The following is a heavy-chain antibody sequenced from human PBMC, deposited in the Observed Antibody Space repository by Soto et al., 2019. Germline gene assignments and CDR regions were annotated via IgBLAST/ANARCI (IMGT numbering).Heavy chain of an antibody. CDR3: VRENYYYGMDV. V-gene: IGHV3-66*01. Sequence: EVQLVESGGTLVQPGGSLRLSCAASGFDASVNYMTWVRQAPGKGLEWVSAINNAFNTFYADSVTGRFTISRDNFKNTLYLQMNSLRVEDTAMYYCVRENYYYGMDVWGQGTAVTVSS. CDR2: INNAFNT. CDR1: GFDASVNY. J-gene: IGHJ6*02.